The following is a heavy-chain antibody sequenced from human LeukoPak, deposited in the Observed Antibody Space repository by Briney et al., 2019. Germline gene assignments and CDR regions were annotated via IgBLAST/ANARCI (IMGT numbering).Heavy chain of an antibody. CDR1: RGSISSGNYY. Sequence: SETLSLTCTVSRGSISSGNYYWSWIRQPAGKGLEWIGRFHTRGSTNYNPSLKSRVIISVDTSKNQFSLKLSSVTAADTAVYYCAREYYDILTGYSYYMDVWGKGTTVTVSS. D-gene: IGHD3-9*01. J-gene: IGHJ6*03. CDR2: FHTRGST. V-gene: IGHV4-61*02. CDR3: AREYYDILTGYSYYMDV.